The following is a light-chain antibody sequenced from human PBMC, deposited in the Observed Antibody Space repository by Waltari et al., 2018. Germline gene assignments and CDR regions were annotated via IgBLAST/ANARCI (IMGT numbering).Light chain of an antibody. CDR3: GTWDTSLSKV. Sequence: QSVLTQPPSVSAAPGQKVTISCSGTSSNIGNNYVSWYQQFPGTAPKLLIYDKNKRPSGIPERFSGSKSGTSATLVITGLQTGDEADYYCGTWDTSLSKVFGGGTKLTVL. J-gene: IGLJ2*01. CDR2: DKN. V-gene: IGLV1-51*01. CDR1: SSNIGNNY.